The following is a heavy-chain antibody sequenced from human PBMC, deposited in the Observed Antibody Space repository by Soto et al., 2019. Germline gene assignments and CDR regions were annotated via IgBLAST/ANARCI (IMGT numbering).Heavy chain of an antibody. CDR1: GDSVSSNTAA. J-gene: IGHJ5*02. Sequence: PSQTLSLTCAISGDSVSSNTAAWNWIRSPPSRGLEWLGRTYYRSKWYNDYAVSVKSRITINPDTSKNQFSLQLNSVTPEDTAVYYCARGKQWLTNWFDPWGQGTLVT. CDR2: TYYRSKWYN. V-gene: IGHV6-1*01. CDR3: ARGKQWLTNWFDP. D-gene: IGHD6-19*01.